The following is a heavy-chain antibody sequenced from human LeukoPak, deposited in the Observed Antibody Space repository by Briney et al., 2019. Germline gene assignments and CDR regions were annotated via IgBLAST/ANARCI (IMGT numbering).Heavy chain of an antibody. D-gene: IGHD1-26*01. V-gene: IGHV4-39*07. CDR3: AREIVGATLDY. J-gene: IGHJ4*02. CDR2: IYYSGST. CDR1: GGSISSSSYY. Sequence: SETLSLTCTVSGGSISSSSYYWGWIRQPPGKGLEWIGSIYYSGSTYYNPSLKSRVTMSVDTSKNQFSLKLTSVTAADTAVYYCAREIVGATLDYWGQGTLVTVSS.